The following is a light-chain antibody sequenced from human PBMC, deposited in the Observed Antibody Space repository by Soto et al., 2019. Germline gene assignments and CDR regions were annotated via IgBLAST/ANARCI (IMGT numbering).Light chain of an antibody. CDR2: GAS. Sequence: ETVLTQSPGTLSLSPGERATLSCRASQSITNNYLAWYQQKPGQAPRLLIYGASSRLTGIPDRFSGSGSGTDFTLTISRLEPEDFAVYYCQQYRTSPITFGQGTRLEIK. CDR3: QQYRTSPIT. CDR1: QSITNNY. J-gene: IGKJ5*01. V-gene: IGKV3-20*01.